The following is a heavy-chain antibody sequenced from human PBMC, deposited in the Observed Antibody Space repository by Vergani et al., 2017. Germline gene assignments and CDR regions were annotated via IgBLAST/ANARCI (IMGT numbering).Heavy chain of an antibody. Sequence: QVHLNEAGPGLVKPSQTLSLTRTVSGASITSGSFYWSWIRQPAGKGLEWIGRIYASGTKNYNPSLRSRVTLSVDTSKNQLSLKMISMTAADTAVYYCVGDSWRSDLRGVYWFDTWGQGTLVSVSS. CDR1: GASITSGSFY. V-gene: IGHV4-61*02. CDR3: VGDSWRSDLRGVYWFDT. D-gene: IGHD3-10*01. CDR2: IYASGTK. J-gene: IGHJ5*02.